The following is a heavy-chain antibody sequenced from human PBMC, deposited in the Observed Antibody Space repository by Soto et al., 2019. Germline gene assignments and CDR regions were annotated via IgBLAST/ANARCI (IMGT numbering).Heavy chain of an antibody. J-gene: IGHJ6*02. CDR2: ISGYNGQT. V-gene: IGHV1-18*01. D-gene: IGHD5-18*01. CDR1: AYTFTSYG. Sequence: ASVKVSCKASAYTFTSYGISWVRQAPEQGLEWMGWISGYNGQTNYAQKFRGRVTITTDTSTSIAYMELRSLRSDDTAMYYCARDGRKQLWVEGLNAMDVWGQGTTVTVSS. CDR3: ARDGRKQLWVEGLNAMDV.